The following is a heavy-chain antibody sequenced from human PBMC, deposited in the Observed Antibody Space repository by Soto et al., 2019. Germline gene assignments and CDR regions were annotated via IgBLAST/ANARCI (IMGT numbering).Heavy chain of an antibody. V-gene: IGHV4-38-2*01. J-gene: IGHJ4*02. Sequence: PSETLSLTCAVSGYSISSGYYWGWIRQPPGKGLEWIGSIYHSGSTYYNPSLKSRVTISVDTSKNRFSLKLSSVTAADTAVYYCARVSSSGWLDYWGQGTLVTVSS. CDR1: GYSISSGYY. CDR2: IYHSGST. D-gene: IGHD6-19*01. CDR3: ARVSSSGWLDY.